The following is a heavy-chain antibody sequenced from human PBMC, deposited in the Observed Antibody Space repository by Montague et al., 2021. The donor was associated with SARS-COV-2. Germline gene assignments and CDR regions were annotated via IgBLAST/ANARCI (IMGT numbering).Heavy chain of an antibody. V-gene: IGHV3-9*01. J-gene: IGHJ4*02. Sequence: SLRLSCAASGFTFDDYAMHWVRQAPGKGLEWVSGISWNSGSIGYADSVKGRFTISRDNAKNSLYLQMNSLRAEDTALYYCAKGYEWELPWGLDYWGQGTLVTVSS. CDR3: AKGYEWELPWGLDY. D-gene: IGHD1-26*01. CDR1: GFTFDDYA. CDR2: ISWNSGSI.